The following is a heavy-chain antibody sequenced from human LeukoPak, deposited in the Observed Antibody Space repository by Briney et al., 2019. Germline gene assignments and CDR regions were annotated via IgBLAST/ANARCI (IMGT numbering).Heavy chain of an antibody. V-gene: IGHV4-34*01. CDR3: AKSNGYGLVDI. CDR1: GGSFSGYY. J-gene: IGHJ3*02. CDR2: INHSGST. D-gene: IGHD3-10*01. Sequence: SETLSLTCAVYGGSFSGYYWSWIRQPPGKGLEWIGEINHSGSTNYNPSLKSRVTISVDKSKNQFSLKLNSVTAADTAVYYCAKSNGYGLVDIWGQGTMVTVSS.